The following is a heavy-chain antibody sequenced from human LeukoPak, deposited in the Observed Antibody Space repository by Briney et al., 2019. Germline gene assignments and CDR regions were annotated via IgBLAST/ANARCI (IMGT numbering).Heavy chain of an antibody. CDR3: ARDWGNWDFDY. CDR1: GFTFTNYW. J-gene: IGHJ4*02. D-gene: IGHD1-1*01. Sequence: PGGSLRLSCTASGFTFTNYWMSWVRQAPGKGLEWVANIKQDEREKYYLDSVKGRFTISRDNAKNSLYLQMNSLRAEDTAVYYCARDWGNWDFDYWGQGTLVIVSS. CDR2: IKQDEREK. V-gene: IGHV3-7*01.